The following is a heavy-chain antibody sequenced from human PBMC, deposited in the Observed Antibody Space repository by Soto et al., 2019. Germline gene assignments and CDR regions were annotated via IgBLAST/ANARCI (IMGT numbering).Heavy chain of an antibody. D-gene: IGHD3-3*01. J-gene: IGHJ4*02. CDR2: INPNSGGT. CDR3: AREKFDFWSGYSDD. CDR1: GYTFTGYY. V-gene: IGHV1-2*04. Sequence: ASVKVSCKASGYTFTGYYMHWVRQAPGQGLEWMGWINPNSGGTNYAQKFQGWVTMTRDTSISTAYMELSRLRSDDTAVYYCAREKFDFWSGYSDDWGQGTLVTVSS.